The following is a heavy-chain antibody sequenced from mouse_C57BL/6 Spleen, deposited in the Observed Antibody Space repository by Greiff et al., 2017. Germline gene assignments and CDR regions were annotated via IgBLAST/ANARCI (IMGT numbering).Heavy chain of an antibody. V-gene: IGHV2-6*03. J-gene: IGHJ4*01. CDR1: GFSLTSYG. Sequence: VQLMESGPGLVAPSQSLSITCTVSGFSLTSYGVHWVRQPPGKGLEWLVVIWSDGSTTYNSALKSRLSISKDNSKSQVFLKMNSLQTDDTAMYYCARPLSNYGFYAMDYWGQGTSVTVSS. D-gene: IGHD2-5*01. CDR2: IWSDGST. CDR3: ARPLSNYGFYAMDY.